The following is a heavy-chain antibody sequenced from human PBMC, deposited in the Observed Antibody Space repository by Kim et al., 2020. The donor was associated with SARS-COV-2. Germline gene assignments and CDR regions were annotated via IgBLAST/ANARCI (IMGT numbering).Heavy chain of an antibody. CDR3: ARHRRDYGDYFFDY. D-gene: IGHD4-17*01. CDR1: GGSISSYF. CDR2: IYYSAGT. J-gene: IGHJ4*02. Sequence: SETLSLTCTVSGGSISSYFWTWIRQPPGKGLEWIGHIYYSAGTNYIPSLKSRVTISLDTSKNQFSLKLSSVTAADTAVYYCARHRRDYGDYFFDYWGQGTLVIVSS. V-gene: IGHV4-59*08.